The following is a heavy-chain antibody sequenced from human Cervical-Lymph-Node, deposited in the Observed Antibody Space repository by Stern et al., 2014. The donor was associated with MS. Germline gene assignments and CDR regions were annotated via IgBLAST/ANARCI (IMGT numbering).Heavy chain of an antibody. J-gene: IGHJ6*02. CDR1: GFPFGAYA. CDR2: ISSKTYGGTT. V-gene: IGHV3-49*03. CDR3: ARVRRSATLSYYYCGVDV. D-gene: IGHD6-13*01. Sequence: EVQLEESGGGLVQSGRSLRLSCSASGFPFGAYAVSWSRQAPGKGLEWVGLISSKTYGGTTDYPASVKGRFTISRDDSKSIAYLQMNSLKTEDTAVYFCARVRRSATLSYYYCGVDVWGQGTTVTVSS.